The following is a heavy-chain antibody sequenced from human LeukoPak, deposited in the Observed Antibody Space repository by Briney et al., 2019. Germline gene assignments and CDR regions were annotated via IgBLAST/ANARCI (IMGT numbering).Heavy chain of an antibody. Sequence: SETLSLTCTVSGGSISSSNYYWGWIRQPPGKGLEWIGSIYYSGSTYYNPSLKSRVTISVDTSKNQFSLKLSSVTAADTAVYYCATRRVTSSSWEEWNWFDPWGQGTLVTVSS. V-gene: IGHV4-39*07. J-gene: IGHJ5*02. CDR2: IYYSGST. D-gene: IGHD6-13*01. CDR3: ATRRVTSSSWEEWNWFDP. CDR1: GGSISSSNYY.